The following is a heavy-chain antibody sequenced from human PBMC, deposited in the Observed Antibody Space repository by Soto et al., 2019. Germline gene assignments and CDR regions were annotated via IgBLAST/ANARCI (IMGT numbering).Heavy chain of an antibody. CDR2: ISAYNGNT. CDR3: ARDHWVGGAVVRGVIHNPDY. V-gene: IGHV1-18*01. J-gene: IGHJ4*02. Sequence: QVQLVQSGAEVKKPGASVKVSCKASGYTFTSYGISWVRQAPGQGLEWMGWISAYNGNTNYAQKLQGRVTMTTDTSTSTAYMELRSLRSDDTAVYYCARDHWVGGAVVRGVIHNPDYWGQGTLVTVSS. D-gene: IGHD3-10*01. CDR1: GYTFTSYG.